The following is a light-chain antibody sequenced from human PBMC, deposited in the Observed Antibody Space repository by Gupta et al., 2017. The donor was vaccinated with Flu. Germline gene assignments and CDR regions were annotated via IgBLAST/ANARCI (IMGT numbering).Light chain of an antibody. CDR1: QSISSN. J-gene: IGKJ3*01. V-gene: IGKV1-39*01. CDR3: QTSYSTPFT. CDR2: AAS. Sequence: VGARVTFAYQSSQSISSNVNWYQHKTGKAPNLLIFAASDLKSGVPSRFSGSGSGTDFTLTISSLQAEDFATYFCQTSYSTPFTFGPGTNV.